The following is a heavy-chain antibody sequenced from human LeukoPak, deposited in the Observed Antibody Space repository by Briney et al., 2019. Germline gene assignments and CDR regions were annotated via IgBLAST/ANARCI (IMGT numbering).Heavy chain of an antibody. CDR2: IGGSGGGT. CDR1: GFTLSNYG. D-gene: IGHD3-22*01. J-gene: IGHJ4*02. CDR3: AKRGVVIRVILVGFHKEAYYFDS. V-gene: IGHV3-23*01. Sequence: GGSLRLSCAVSGFTLSNYGMSWVRQAPGKGLEWVAGIGGSGGGTSYADSVKGRFTISRDNPKNTLYLQMNSLRAEDTAVYFCAKRGVVIRVILVGFHKEAYYFDSWGQGALVTVSS.